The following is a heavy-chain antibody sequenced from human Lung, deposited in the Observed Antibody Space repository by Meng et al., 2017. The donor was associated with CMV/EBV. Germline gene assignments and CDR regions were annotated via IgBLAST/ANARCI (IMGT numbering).Heavy chain of an antibody. CDR1: GYTFIGYN. J-gene: IGHJ6*02. Sequence: SVKVSXXASGYTFIGYNIHWVRQAPGQGLEWMGWINPNTGATKFAERFQGRVTLTTDTSISTAYMELSRLKSDDTAVFFCARLFHTSLGTNYYYGMDVWGQGTTVTVSS. V-gene: IGHV1-2*02. CDR3: ARLFHTSLGTNYYYGMDV. D-gene: IGHD3-3*01. CDR2: INPNTGAT.